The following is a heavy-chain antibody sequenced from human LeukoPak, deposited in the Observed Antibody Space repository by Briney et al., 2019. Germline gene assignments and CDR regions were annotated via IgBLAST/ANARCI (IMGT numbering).Heavy chain of an antibody. CDR1: GFTFSSYS. D-gene: IGHD3-22*01. CDR2: ISSSSSYI. CDR3: AREPLPQDYYDSSGYYENAFDI. J-gene: IGHJ3*02. V-gene: IGHV3-21*01. Sequence: PGGSLRLSCAASGFTFSSYSMNWVRQAPGKGLGWVSSISSSSSYIYYADSVKGRFTISRDNAKNSLYLQMNSLRAEDTAVYYCAREPLPQDYYDSSGYYENAFDIWGQGTMVTVSS.